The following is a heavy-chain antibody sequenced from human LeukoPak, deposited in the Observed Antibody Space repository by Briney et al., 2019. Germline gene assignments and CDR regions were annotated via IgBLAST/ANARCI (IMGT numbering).Heavy chain of an antibody. CDR1: GFTFSSYG. J-gene: IGHJ4*02. CDR2: IRYDGSNK. V-gene: IGHV3-30*02. CDR3: AKLPEKYTYYYDSSGYPEN. D-gene: IGHD3-22*01. Sequence: SGGSLRLSCAASGFTFSSYGMHWVRQAPGKGLEWVAFIRYDGSNKYYADSVKGRFTISRDNSKNTLYLQMNSLRAEDTAVYYCAKLPEKYTYYYDSSGYPENWGQGTLVTVSS.